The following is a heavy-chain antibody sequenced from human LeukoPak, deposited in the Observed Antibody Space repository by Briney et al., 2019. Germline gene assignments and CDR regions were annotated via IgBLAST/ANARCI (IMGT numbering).Heavy chain of an antibody. CDR3: ARGPTYQLPHPDY. J-gene: IGHJ4*02. D-gene: IGHD2-2*01. CDR2: INTNTRNP. Sequence: ASVKVSCKASGYIFTNNAMNWVRQAPGQGLEWMGWINTNTRNPTYAQGFAGRFVFSLDTSVSTAYLQISSLKAEDTAVYYCARGPTYQLPHPDYWGQGTLVTVSS. CDR1: GYIFTNNA. V-gene: IGHV7-4-1*02.